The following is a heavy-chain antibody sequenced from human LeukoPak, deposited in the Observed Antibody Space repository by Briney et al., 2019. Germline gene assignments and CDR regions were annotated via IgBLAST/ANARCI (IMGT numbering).Heavy chain of an antibody. CDR2: ISYDGSNK. J-gene: IGHJ4*02. CDR3: ARGPIVVVTAAIPNFDY. V-gene: IGHV3-30-3*01. Sequence: RGSLRVSCAASGFTFSSYAMHWVRQAPGNGLEWVAVISYDGSNKYYADSVKGRFTISRDNSKNTLYLQMNSLRAEDTAVYYCARGPIVVVTAAIPNFDYWGQGTLVTVSS. D-gene: IGHD2-2*02. CDR1: GFTFSSYA.